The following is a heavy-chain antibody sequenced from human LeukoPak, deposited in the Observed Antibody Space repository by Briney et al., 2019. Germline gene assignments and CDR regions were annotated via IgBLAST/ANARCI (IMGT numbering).Heavy chain of an antibody. Sequence: GGSLRLSCAASGFSFSTYGMHWVRQAPGKGLEWVADISYDGSNKYYADSVKGRFTISRDNSKNTLYLQMNSLRAEDTAVYYCAKDRGSYLFDYWGQGTLVTVPS. J-gene: IGHJ4*02. CDR2: ISYDGSNK. CDR3: AKDRGSYLFDY. V-gene: IGHV3-30*18. D-gene: IGHD1-26*01. CDR1: GFSFSTYG.